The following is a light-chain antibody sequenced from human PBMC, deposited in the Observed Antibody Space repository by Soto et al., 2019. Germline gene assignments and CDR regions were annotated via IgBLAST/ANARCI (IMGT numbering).Light chain of an antibody. CDR3: QHYNSYPYT. CDR1: QSISNW. CDR2: MAS. J-gene: IGKJ2*01. Sequence: DIQMTQSPSTLSASVGDRVTITCRASQSISNWLAWYQQKPGIAPKLLIYMASSLQSGVPSRFSGSGSGTEFTLTISSLQPDDFATYYCQHYNSYPYTFGQGTKVEIK. V-gene: IGKV1-5*03.